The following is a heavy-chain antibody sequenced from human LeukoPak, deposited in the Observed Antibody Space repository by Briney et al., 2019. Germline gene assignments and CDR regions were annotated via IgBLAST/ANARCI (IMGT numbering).Heavy chain of an antibody. D-gene: IGHD3-10*01. J-gene: IGHJ5*02. Sequence: PGRSLRLSCAASGFTFSSYGTHWVRQAPGKGLEWVAFIRTDGSDKNYADSVKGRFTISRDNSKNTLYLQMNSLRPEDTAVYYCAKAGMVQKWFDPWGQGTLVTVSS. CDR1: GFTFSSYG. V-gene: IGHV3-30*02. CDR2: IRTDGSDK. CDR3: AKAGMVQKWFDP.